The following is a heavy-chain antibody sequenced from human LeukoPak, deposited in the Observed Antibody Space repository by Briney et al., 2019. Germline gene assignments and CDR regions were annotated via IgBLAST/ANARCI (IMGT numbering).Heavy chain of an antibody. J-gene: IGHJ4*02. CDR2: IKSKTDGGTT. CDR1: GFSLSNAW. CDR3: TTAPPTDLATNTPAHPLTQPGDNGYGVGY. Sequence: GGSLRLSCAASGFSLSNAWMSWVRQAPGKGLEWVGRIKSKTDGGTTDYAAPVKGRFTISRDDSKNTLYLQMNSLKTEDTAVYYCTTAPPTDLATNTPAHPLTQPGDNGYGVGYWGQGTLVTVSS. V-gene: IGHV3-15*01. D-gene: IGHD5-12*01.